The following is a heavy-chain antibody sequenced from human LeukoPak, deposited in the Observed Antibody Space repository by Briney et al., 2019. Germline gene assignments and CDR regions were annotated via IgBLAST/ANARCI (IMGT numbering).Heavy chain of an antibody. J-gene: IGHJ4*02. CDR2: INPSGGIT. CDR3: ARGVPGCSYGEMYFDY. Sequence: ASVKVSCKASGYTFTSYYIHWVRQAPGQGLEWMGIINPSGGITSYAQKFQGRVTMTRDTSTSTVYMEPSSLRSDDTAVYYCARGVPGCSYGEMYFDYWGQGTLVTVSS. D-gene: IGHD5-18*01. V-gene: IGHV1-46*01. CDR1: GYTFTSYY.